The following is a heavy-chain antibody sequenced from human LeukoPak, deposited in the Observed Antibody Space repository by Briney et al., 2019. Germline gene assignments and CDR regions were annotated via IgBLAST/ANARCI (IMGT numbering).Heavy chain of an antibody. CDR1: GGTFSSYT. D-gene: IGHD2-2*02. V-gene: IGHV1-69*04. CDR3: ARDLRCSSTSCYNYYYYMDV. CDR2: IIPILGIA. Sequence: ASVKVSCKASGGTFSSYTISWVRQAPGQGLEWMGRIIPILGIANYAQKFQGRVTITADKSTSTVYMELSSLRSEDTAVYYCARDLRCSSTSCYNYYYYMDVWGKGTTVTVSS. J-gene: IGHJ6*03.